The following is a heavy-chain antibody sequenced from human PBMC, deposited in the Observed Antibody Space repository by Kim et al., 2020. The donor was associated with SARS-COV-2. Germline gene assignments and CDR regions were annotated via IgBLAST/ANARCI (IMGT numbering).Heavy chain of an antibody. CDR1: SGSISSYY. V-gene: IGHV4-59*13. J-gene: IGHJ3*02. CDR2: VHRSGST. Sequence: SETLSLTCSVSSGSISSYYWNWIRQPPGKGLEWIGYVHRSGSTNYNPSLNGRVTIEVDTSKNQFSLKLSSVTAADTAVYYCAMGERGANDAFEIWGQGTVVTVSS. CDR3: AMGERGANDAFEI. D-gene: IGHD3-16*01.